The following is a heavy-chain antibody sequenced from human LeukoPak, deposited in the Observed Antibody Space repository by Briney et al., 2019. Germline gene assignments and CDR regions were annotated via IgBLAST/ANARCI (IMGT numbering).Heavy chain of an antibody. CDR1: GYSFSSYW. CDR2: IYPGDSAT. Sequence: PGESLKISCKGSGYSFSSYWIAWVRQMPGKGLEWMGIIYPGDSATRYSPSFQGQVTISADKFISTAYLQWSSLKASDTAMYYCARQYCSGGSCYSDYWGQGTLVTVSS. CDR3: ARQYCSGGSCYSDY. D-gene: IGHD2-15*01. J-gene: IGHJ4*02. V-gene: IGHV5-51*01.